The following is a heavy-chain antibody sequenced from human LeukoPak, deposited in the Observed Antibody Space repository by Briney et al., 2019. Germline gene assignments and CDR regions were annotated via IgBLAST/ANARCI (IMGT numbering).Heavy chain of an antibody. V-gene: IGHV4-59*01. J-gene: IGHJ6*03. CDR3: ARGVVGATHYYYYYMDV. CDR1: GGSISSYY. D-gene: IGHD1-26*01. Sequence: SETLSLTCTVSGGSISSYYWSWIRQPPGKGLEWIGYIYYSGSTNYNPPLKSRVTISVDTSKNQFSLKLSSVTAADTAVYYCARGVVGATHYYYYYMDVWGKGTTVTVSS. CDR2: IYYSGST.